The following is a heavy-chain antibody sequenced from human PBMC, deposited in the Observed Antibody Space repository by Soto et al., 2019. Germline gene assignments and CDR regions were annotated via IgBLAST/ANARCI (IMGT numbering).Heavy chain of an antibody. Sequence: ASETLSLTCTVSGGSISSGGYYWSWIRQHPGKGLEWIGYIYYSGSTYYNPSLKSRVTISVDTSKNQFSLKLSSVTAADTAVYYCARDTPRGYSYGSFDYWGQGTLVTVSS. J-gene: IGHJ4*02. D-gene: IGHD5-18*01. CDR2: IYYSGST. CDR1: GGSISSGGYY. V-gene: IGHV4-31*03. CDR3: ARDTPRGYSYGSFDY.